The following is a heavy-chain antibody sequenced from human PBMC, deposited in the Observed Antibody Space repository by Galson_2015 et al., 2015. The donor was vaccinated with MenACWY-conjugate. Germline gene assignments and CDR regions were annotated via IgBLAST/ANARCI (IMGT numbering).Heavy chain of an antibody. Sequence: SETLSLTCTVSGDSISTYYWNWIRQPPGEGLEWIGYISHSGSTNHNPSLKSRVTISLDTSKNQFSLDLTSVTAADTAAYYCASGYYGSGSYPDYFDFWGQGNLVTVSS. V-gene: IGHV4-59*01. CDR1: GDSISTYY. CDR3: ASGYYGSGSYPDYFDF. CDR2: ISHSGST. J-gene: IGHJ4*02. D-gene: IGHD3-10*01.